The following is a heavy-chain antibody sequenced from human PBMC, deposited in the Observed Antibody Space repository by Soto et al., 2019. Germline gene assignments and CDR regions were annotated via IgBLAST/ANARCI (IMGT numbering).Heavy chain of an antibody. Sequence: QVQLVQSGAEVKKPGSSVKVSCKASGGTFSSYAISWVRQAPGQGLEWMGGIIPIFGTANYAQKFQGRVTITANESTSTAYMELSSLRSEDTAVYYCARSGGGASWKVRGYFDSCGQGTLVTVSS. V-gene: IGHV1-69*01. J-gene: IGHJ4*02. D-gene: IGHD3-10*01. CDR1: GGTFSSYA. CDR3: ARSGGGASWKVRGYFDS. CDR2: IIPIFGTA.